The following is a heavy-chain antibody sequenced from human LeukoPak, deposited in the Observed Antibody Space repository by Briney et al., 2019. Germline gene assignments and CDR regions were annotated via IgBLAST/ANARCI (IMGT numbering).Heavy chain of an antibody. CDR1: GYTFTGYY. J-gene: IGHJ4*02. D-gene: IGHD1-26*01. V-gene: IGHV1-2*02. Sequence: GASVKVSCKASGYTFTGYYMHWVRQAPGQGLEWMGWINPNSGGTNYAQKFQGRVTMTRDTSISTAYMELSRLRSDDTAVYYCAXXTDXGSFLSHFDYWGQGTLVTVSS. CDR3: AXXTDXGSFLSHFDY. CDR2: INPNSGGT.